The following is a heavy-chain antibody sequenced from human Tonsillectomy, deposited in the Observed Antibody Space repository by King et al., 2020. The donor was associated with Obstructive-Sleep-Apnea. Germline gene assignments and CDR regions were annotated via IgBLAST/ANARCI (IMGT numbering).Heavy chain of an antibody. CDR2: INPDGSEK. J-gene: IGHJ3*02. CDR3: ARDRRGEAFDI. CDR1: GFTFSDYW. V-gene: IGHV3-7*01. Sequence: QLVQSGGGLVQPEGSLRLSCAASGFTFSDYWMTWVRQAPGKGLEWVANINPDGSEKYYVASLKGRLTISRDNAKVSLSLQINSLRAEDTAVYYCARDRRGEAFDIWGQGTMVTVSS.